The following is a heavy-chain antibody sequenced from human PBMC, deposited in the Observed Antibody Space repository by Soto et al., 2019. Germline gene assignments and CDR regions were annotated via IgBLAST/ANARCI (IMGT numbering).Heavy chain of an antibody. Sequence: EVQLVESGGGLVKPGGSLRLSCAASGFTFSNAGMSWVRQAPGKGLEWVGRIKSKTDGGTTDYAAPVKGRFTISRDDSKNTLYLQMNSLKTEDTAVYYCTTDSKAYCGGDCYYTFDYWGQGTLVTVSS. CDR1: GFTFSNAG. CDR3: TTDSKAYCGGDCYYTFDY. D-gene: IGHD2-21*02. CDR2: IKSKTDGGTT. V-gene: IGHV3-15*01. J-gene: IGHJ4*02.